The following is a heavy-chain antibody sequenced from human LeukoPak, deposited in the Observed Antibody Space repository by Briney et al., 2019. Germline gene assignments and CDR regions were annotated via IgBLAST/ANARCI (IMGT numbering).Heavy chain of an antibody. V-gene: IGHV4-30-2*01. CDR3: ARDGGYDGNWFDP. CDR2: IYHSGST. CDR1: GGSISSGGYS. D-gene: IGHD5-12*01. Sequence: PSETLSLTCAVSGGSISSGGYSWSWIRQPPGKGLEWIGYIYHSGSTYYNPSLKSRVTISVDRSKNQFSLKLSSVTAADTAVYYCARDGGYDGNWFDPWGQGTLVTVSS. J-gene: IGHJ5*02.